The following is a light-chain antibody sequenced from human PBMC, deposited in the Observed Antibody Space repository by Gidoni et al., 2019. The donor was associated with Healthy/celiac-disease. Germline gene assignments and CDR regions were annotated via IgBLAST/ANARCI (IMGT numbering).Light chain of an antibody. CDR3: QQYGSSPPLT. J-gene: IGKJ4*01. V-gene: IGKV3-20*01. Sequence: EMVLTQSPGTLSLSPGERATLSCRASQSVSSSYLAWYQQKPGQPPRLLIYGSSNRATGIPDRFSGSGSGTDFTLTISRLEPEDFAVYYCQQYGSSPPLTFGGGTKVEIK. CDR2: GSS. CDR1: QSVSSSY.